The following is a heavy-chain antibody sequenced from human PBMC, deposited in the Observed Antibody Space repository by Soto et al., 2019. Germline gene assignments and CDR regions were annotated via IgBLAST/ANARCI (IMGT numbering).Heavy chain of an antibody. CDR3: ARIAVAGSYGMDV. Sequence: QVQLVQSGAEVKKPGSSVKVSCKASGGTFSSYTISWVRQAPGQGLEWMGRIIPILGIANYAQKFQGRVTITADKSTSTAYMELSSLRSEDTAVYYCARIAVAGSYGMDVWGQGTTVTVSS. J-gene: IGHJ6*02. CDR1: GGTFSSYT. V-gene: IGHV1-69*02. CDR2: IIPILGIA. D-gene: IGHD6-19*01.